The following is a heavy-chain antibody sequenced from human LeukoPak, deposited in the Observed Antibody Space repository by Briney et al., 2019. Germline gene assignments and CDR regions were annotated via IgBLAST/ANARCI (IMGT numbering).Heavy chain of an antibody. D-gene: IGHD5-12*01. CDR1: GFTFSSYW. V-gene: IGHV3-74*01. CDR2: INSDGSST. J-gene: IGHJ4*02. Sequence: GGSLRLSCAASGFTFSSYWMHWVRQAPGKGLVWVSRINSDGSSTSYADSVKGRFTTSRDNAKNTLYLQMNSLRAEDTAVYYCARDDSGYDRTYWGQGTLVTVSS. CDR3: ARDDSGYDRTY.